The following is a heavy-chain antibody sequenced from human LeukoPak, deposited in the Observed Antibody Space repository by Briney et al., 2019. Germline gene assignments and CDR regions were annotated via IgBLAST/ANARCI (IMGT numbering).Heavy chain of an antibody. J-gene: IGHJ4*02. CDR2: IYHSGST. CDR3: ARAIRFLDSGFDY. CDR1: GGSINNYY. V-gene: IGHV4-59*01. Sequence: SETLSLTCSVSGGSINNYYWSWIRQPPGKGLEWIGYIYHSGSTKYNPSLKSRVTISVDTSKNQFSLKLTSVTAADTAVYYCARAIRFLDSGFDYWGQGTLVTVSS. D-gene: IGHD3-3*01.